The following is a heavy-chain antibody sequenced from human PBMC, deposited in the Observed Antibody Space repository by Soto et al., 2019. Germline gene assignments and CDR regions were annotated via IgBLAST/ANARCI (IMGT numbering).Heavy chain of an antibody. D-gene: IGHD3-10*02. CDR1: GFSFGDYA. Sequence: EAHLVESGGGLVQPGRSLRLSCEVSGFSFGDYAMHWVRQAPGKGLEWVSGISWNSGTSTYADSVKGRFTISRDNSRNSLYLQLNSLRPEDTALYHCAKDYVRGWGAFYSQFDSWGHGTLVSVSS. J-gene: IGHJ4*01. CDR2: ISWNSGTS. CDR3: AKDYVRGWGAFYSQFDS. V-gene: IGHV3-9*01.